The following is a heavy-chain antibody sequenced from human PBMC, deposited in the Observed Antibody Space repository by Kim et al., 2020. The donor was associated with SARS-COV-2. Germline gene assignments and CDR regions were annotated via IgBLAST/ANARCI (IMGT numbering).Heavy chain of an antibody. D-gene: IGHD6-19*01. CDR2: ISGSGGST. J-gene: IGHJ3*01. V-gene: IGHV3-23*01. Sequence: GGSLRLSCAASGFTSAFTFNNYAMSWVRQAPGKGLEWVSAISGSGGSTYYADSVQGRFTISRDNSKNTLYLQMNSLRAEDTALYYCGKDGHSSGWPNDA. CDR3: GKDGHSSGWPNDA. CDR1: GFTSAFTFNNYA.